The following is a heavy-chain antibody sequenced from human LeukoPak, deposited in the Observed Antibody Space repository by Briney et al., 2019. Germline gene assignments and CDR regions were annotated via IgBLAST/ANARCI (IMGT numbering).Heavy chain of an antibody. Sequence: GGSLRLSCAASGFTFDDYAMHWVRQAPGKGLEGVSGISWNSGSIAYADSVKGRFTISRDNAKNSLYLQMNSLRAEDTALYYCEKDIGGYYSSGFDYWGQGNLVTVSS. V-gene: IGHV3-9*01. CDR1: GFTFDDYA. CDR2: ISWNSGSI. D-gene: IGHD3-22*01. J-gene: IGHJ4*02. CDR3: EKDIGGYYSSGFDY.